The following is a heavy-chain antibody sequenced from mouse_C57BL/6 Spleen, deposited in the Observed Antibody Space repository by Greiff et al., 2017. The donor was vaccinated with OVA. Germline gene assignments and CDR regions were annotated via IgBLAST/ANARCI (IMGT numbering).Heavy chain of an antibody. Sequence: EVKLMESGPALVKPSQTVSLTCTVTGYSITNGNHWWNWIRQVSGSKLEWIGYISSSGSTDSNPSLKRRISITRDTSKKQLFLQLNSVTTEDIATYYGARGGPYGSSYDYAMDYWGQGTSVTVSS. CDR1: GYSITNGNHW. D-gene: IGHD1-1*01. CDR3: ARGGPYGSSYDYAMDY. CDR2: ISSSGST. V-gene: IGHV3-4*01. J-gene: IGHJ4*01.